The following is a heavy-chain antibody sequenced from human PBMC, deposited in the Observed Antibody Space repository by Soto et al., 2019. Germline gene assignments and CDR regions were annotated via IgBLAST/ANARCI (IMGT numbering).Heavy chain of an antibody. Sequence: PSETLSLTCTVSGGSISSYYWSWIRQPAGKGLEWIGRIYTSGSTNYNPSPKSRVTMSVDTSKNQFSLKLSSVTAADTAVYYCAREYYGSGSYYYYYYGMDVWGQGTTVTVSS. J-gene: IGHJ6*02. CDR2: IYTSGST. V-gene: IGHV4-4*07. D-gene: IGHD3-10*01. CDR3: AREYYGSGSYYYYYYGMDV. CDR1: GGSISSYY.